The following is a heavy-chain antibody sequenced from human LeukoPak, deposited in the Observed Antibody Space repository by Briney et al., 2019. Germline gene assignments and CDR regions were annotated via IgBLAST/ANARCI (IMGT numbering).Heavy chain of an antibody. Sequence: PSETLSLTCAVSGYSISSGYYWGWIRQPPGKGLEWIGSIYHSGSTYYNPSLKSRVTISVDTSKNQFSLKLSSVTAADTAVYYCARVPPEGYRDYGAFDIWGQGTMVTVSS. D-gene: IGHD4-17*01. V-gene: IGHV4-38-2*01. J-gene: IGHJ3*02. CDR2: IYHSGST. CDR1: GYSISSGYY. CDR3: ARVPPEGYRDYGAFDI.